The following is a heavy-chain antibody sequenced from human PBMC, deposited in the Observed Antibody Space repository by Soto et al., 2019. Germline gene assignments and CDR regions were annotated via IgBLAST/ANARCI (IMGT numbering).Heavy chain of an antibody. CDR3: ARHGHQYGDYANRAINLDY. CDR1: GYSFTSYW. J-gene: IGHJ4*02. D-gene: IGHD4-17*01. CDR2: IYPGDSDT. Sequence: PGESLKISCKGSGYSFTSYWIGWVRQMPGKGLEWMGIIYPGDSDTRYSPSFQGQVTISADKSISTAYLQWSSLKASDTAMYYCARHGHQYGDYANRAINLDYWGQGTLVTVSS. V-gene: IGHV5-51*01.